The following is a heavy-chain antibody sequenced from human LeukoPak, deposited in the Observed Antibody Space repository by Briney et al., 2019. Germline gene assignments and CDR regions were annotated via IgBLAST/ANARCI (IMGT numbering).Heavy chain of an antibody. J-gene: IGHJ4*02. V-gene: IGHV4-61*05. CDR3: ARGQYSGSWSYYFDY. CDR1: GGSISSSSYY. Sequence: SETLSLTCTVSGGSISSSSYYWGWIRQPPGKGLEWIGYISYSGNTNYNPSLKSRVTISLDTSKNQFSLQLSSVTAADTAVYYCARGQYSGSWSYYFDYWGQGTLVTASS. D-gene: IGHD6-13*01. CDR2: ISYSGNT.